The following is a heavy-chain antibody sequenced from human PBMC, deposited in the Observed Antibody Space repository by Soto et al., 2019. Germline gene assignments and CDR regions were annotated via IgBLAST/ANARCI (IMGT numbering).Heavy chain of an antibody. J-gene: IGHJ4*02. D-gene: IGHD5-12*01. CDR1: GFTCSDYY. V-gene: IGHV3-11*05. CDR2: ISSSSSYT. Sequence: QVQLVESGGGLVKPGGSLRLSCAASGFTCSDYYMSWIRQAPGKGLEWVSYISSSSSYTNYADSVKGRFTISRDNAKNSRYLQMNSLRAADTAVYYCARAHRRYSGYDYVDYWGQGTLVTVSS. CDR3: ARAHRRYSGYDYVDY.